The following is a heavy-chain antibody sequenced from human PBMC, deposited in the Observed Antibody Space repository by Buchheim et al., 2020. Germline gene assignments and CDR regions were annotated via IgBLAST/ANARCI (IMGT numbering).Heavy chain of an antibody. V-gene: IGHV4-39*01. CDR3: AAGSIVVVVAAIGWFDP. CDR2: IYYSGST. D-gene: IGHD2-15*01. Sequence: QLQLQESGPGLMKPSETLSLTCTVSGGSISSSSYYWGWIRQPPGKGLEWIGSIYYSGSTYYNPSLKSRVTISVDTSKNQFSLKLSSVTAADTAVYYCAAGSIVVVVAAIGWFDPWGQGTL. J-gene: IGHJ5*02. CDR1: GGSISSSSYY.